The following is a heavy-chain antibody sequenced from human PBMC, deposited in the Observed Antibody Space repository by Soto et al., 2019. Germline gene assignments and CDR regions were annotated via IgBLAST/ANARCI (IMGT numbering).Heavy chain of an antibody. Sequence: PGGSLRLSCAASGFTFSTYTMSWVRQAPGKGLEWLSFIAGDSNFKVYADSVEGRFSISRENAKNSVYLEMNSLRDDDPGVYYCARDLPGAKAYGMDVWGQRTTVPVSS. CDR1: GFTFSTYT. CDR3: ARDLPGAKAYGMDV. CDR2: IAGDSNFK. J-gene: IGHJ6*02. V-gene: IGHV3-21*01.